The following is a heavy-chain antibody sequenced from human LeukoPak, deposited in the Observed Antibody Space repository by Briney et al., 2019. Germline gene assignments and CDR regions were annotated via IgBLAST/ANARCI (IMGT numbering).Heavy chain of an antibody. D-gene: IGHD3-22*01. CDR3: ARDTSGYYDSSGLAFDP. CDR1: GGSFSGYY. V-gene: IGHV4-34*01. J-gene: IGHJ5*02. Sequence: SETLSLTCAVYGGSFSGYYWSWIRQPPGKGLERIGEINHSGSTNYNPSLKSRVTISVDTSKNQFSLKLSSVTAADTAVYYCARDTSGYYDSSGLAFDPWGQGTLVTVSS. CDR2: INHSGST.